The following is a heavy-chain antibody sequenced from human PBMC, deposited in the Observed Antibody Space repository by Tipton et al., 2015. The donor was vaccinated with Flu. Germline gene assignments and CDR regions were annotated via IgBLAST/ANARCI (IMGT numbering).Heavy chain of an antibody. CDR2: MYASGSP. J-gene: IGHJ4*02. CDR1: GVSINSHY. Sequence: TLSLTCSVSGVSINSHYWTWIRQPAGKGLEWIGQMYASGSPRYNPSLQCRVTMSVDTSKNHFSLKLRSATAADTAVYYCAKGTKRGYVPSGYFDYWGQGTLVTVSS. V-gene: IGHV4-4*07. D-gene: IGHD5-12*01. CDR3: AKGTKRGYVPSGYFDY.